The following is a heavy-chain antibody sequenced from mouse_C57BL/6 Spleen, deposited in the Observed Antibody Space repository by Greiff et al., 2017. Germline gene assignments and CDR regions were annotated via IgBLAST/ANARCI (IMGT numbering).Heavy chain of an antibody. D-gene: IGHD2-4*01. V-gene: IGHV1-7*01. Sequence: QVQLQQSGAELAKPGASVKLSCKASGYTFTSSWMHWVKQRPGQGLEWIGYINPSSGYTKYNQKFKDKATLTADKSSSTAYMQLSSLTYEDSAVYYCARSIPNPYDYDLSWFAYWGQGTLVTVSA. J-gene: IGHJ3*01. CDR1: GYTFTSSW. CDR3: ARSIPNPYDYDLSWFAY. CDR2: INPSSGYT.